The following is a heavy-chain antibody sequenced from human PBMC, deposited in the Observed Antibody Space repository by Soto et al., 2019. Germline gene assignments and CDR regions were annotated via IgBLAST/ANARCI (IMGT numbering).Heavy chain of an antibody. CDR1: GVTFSSYD. V-gene: IGHV3-23*01. D-gene: IGHD6-19*01. J-gene: IGHJ4*02. CDR2: IGGSGDRT. CDR3: AKPQPATIAVAGTRYFGH. Sequence: EVQLLESGGGLVQPGGSLRLSCSVSGVTFSSYDMGWVRQAPGKGLEWVSSIGGSGDRTYYADSVKGRFTISRENYKNFLYLQMNSMRAEDTAVYCCAKPQPATIAVAGTRYFGHWGQGTQVTVSS.